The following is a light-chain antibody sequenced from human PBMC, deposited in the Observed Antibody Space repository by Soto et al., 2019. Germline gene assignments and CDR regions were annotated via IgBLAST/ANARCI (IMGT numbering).Light chain of an antibody. Sequence: QSALTQPPSASGSPGQSVTISCTGTSSDVGGYQYVSWYQQYPGKAPMLMIYAVNKPPSRVPDRFSGSRSGNTASLTVSGLQAEDEADYYCSSYAGSNNYVFGTGTKVTVL. CDR3: SSYAGSNNYV. V-gene: IGLV2-8*01. CDR1: SSDVGGYQY. CDR2: AVN. J-gene: IGLJ1*01.